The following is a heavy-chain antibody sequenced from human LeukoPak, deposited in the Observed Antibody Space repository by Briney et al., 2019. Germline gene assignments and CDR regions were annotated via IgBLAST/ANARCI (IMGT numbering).Heavy chain of an antibody. D-gene: IGHD4-17*01. CDR3: VRDERRADYGAEGYFDY. J-gene: IGHJ4*02. CDR1: GYTFSRYS. CDR2: ISGYIGYEDNI. Sequence: VASVKVSCKTSGYTFSRYSISWVRQTPGQGLQWMAWISGYIGYEDNIHYDATFQGRATLTIDRPTNTYYMELRGLRSDDTALYYCVRDERRADYGAEGYFDYWGQGTLVTVSS. V-gene: IGHV1-18*01.